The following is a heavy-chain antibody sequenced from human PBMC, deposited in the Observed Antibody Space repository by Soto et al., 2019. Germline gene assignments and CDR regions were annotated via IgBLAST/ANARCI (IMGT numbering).Heavy chain of an antibody. Sequence: SETLSLTCAVYGVSFSGYYWIWIRQPPGKGLEWIGEINHSGSTNYNPSLKSRVTISVDTSKNQFSLKLSSVTAADTAVYYCARDGYYYDSSGYYSQYFQHWGQGTLVTVSS. CDR3: ARDGYYYDSSGYYSQYFQH. D-gene: IGHD3-22*01. V-gene: IGHV4-34*01. CDR2: INHSGST. J-gene: IGHJ1*01. CDR1: GVSFSGYY.